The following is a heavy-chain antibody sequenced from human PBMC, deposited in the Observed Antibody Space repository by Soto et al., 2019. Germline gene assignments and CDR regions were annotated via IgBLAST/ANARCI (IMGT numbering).Heavy chain of an antibody. V-gene: IGHV1-2*04. CDR2: INPNSGGT. D-gene: IGHD3-10*01. CDR1: GYTFNGYY. CDR3: ARGRYYYGSGSYYKGDWFDP. Sequence: ASVKVSCKASGYTFNGYYIHWVRQAPGQGLEWMGWINPNSGGTNYAQKFQDWVTMTRDTSISTAYMELSRLRSDDTAVYYCARGRYYYGSGSYYKGDWFDPWGQGTLVTVSS. J-gene: IGHJ5*02.